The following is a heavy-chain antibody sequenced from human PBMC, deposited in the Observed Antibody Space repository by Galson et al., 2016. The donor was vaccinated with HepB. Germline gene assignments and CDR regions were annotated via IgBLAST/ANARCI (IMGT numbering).Heavy chain of an antibody. J-gene: IGHJ2*01. Sequence: QSGAEVKKPGESLKISCQGFGYIFANYWIGWVRQMPGKGLEWMGIIYPGNSETRYSPSFQGQVTISADKSTSTTYLQWGSLETSDTAMYYCARQRDFDFWGRGTLVTGSS. CDR1: GYIFANYW. V-gene: IGHV5-51*01. CDR3: ARQRDFDF. CDR2: IYPGNSET.